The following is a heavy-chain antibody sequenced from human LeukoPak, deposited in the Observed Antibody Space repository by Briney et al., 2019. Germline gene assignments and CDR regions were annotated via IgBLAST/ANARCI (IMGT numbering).Heavy chain of an antibody. J-gene: IGHJ6*02. D-gene: IGHD1-14*01. CDR3: ARAEAVPPQILYGMDV. CDR1: GFTFSDYY. CDR2: ISSSSSYT. Sequence: GGSLRLSCAASGFTFSDYYMSWIRQAPGKGLEWVSYISSSSSYTNYADSVKGRFTISRDNAKNSLYLQMNSLRAEDTAVYYCARAEAVPPQILYGMDVWGQGTMVTVSS. V-gene: IGHV3-11*06.